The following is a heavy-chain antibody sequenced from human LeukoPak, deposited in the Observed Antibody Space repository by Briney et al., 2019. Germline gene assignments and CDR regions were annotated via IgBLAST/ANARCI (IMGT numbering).Heavy chain of an antibody. CDR3: ARGYCSGGSCYTKPPQH. Sequence: PSETLSLTCTVSGGSISSSSYYWGWIRQPSGKGLERIGSIYYSGSTYYNPSLKSRVTISVDTSKNQFSLKLSSVTAADTAVYYCARGYCSGGSCYTKPPQHWGQGTLVTVSS. CDR1: GGSISSSSYY. V-gene: IGHV4-39*01. CDR2: IYYSGST. D-gene: IGHD2-15*01. J-gene: IGHJ1*01.